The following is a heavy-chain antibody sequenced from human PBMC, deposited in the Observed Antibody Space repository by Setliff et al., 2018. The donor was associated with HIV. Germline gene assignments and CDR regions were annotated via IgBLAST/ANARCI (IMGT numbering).Heavy chain of an antibody. D-gene: IGHD5-18*01. CDR2: INYSGST. V-gene: IGHV4-31*03. CDR3: ARDLRTRGYGPYYFDY. J-gene: IGHJ4*02. CDR1: GGSISSGDYN. Sequence: SETLSLTCTVSGGSISSGDYNWSWIRQHPGKGLEWIGYINYSGSTYYNPSLKSRVTISVDKSKNQFSLKLSSVTAADTAVYYCARDLRTRGYGPYYFDYWGQGTLVTVSS.